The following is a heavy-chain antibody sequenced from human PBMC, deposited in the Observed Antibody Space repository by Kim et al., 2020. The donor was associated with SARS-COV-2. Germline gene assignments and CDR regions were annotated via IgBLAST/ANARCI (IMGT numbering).Heavy chain of an antibody. V-gene: IGHV3-23*01. D-gene: IGHD2-2*02. J-gene: IGHJ4*02. Sequence: GGSLRLSCTASGFSFNNYAMTWVRQAPGKGLEWVSIVSGSGDSTYYADSVKGRFTISRDNSKNTLSLQMNSLRADDTAIYYCARGDCSSISCYTADCWCRGTLVTVSS. CDR3: ARGDCSSISCYTADC. CDR2: VSGSGDST. CDR1: GFSFNNYA.